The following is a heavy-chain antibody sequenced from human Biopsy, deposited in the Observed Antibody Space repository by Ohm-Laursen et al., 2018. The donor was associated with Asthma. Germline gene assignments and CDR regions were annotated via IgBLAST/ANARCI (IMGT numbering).Heavy chain of an antibody. Sequence: SVKVSCKVSGYSLTGLSMHWVRQAPGQGLEWMGGHDHEEGGTVNARRFQSRVTMTEDTSTDTAYMELSSLSSDDTAVYYCASDFPKDYVRYNFQFWGQGTLVTVSP. J-gene: IGHJ4*02. D-gene: IGHD4-17*01. CDR2: HDHEEGGT. CDR3: ASDFPKDYVRYNFQF. V-gene: IGHV1-24*01. CDR1: GYSLTGLS.